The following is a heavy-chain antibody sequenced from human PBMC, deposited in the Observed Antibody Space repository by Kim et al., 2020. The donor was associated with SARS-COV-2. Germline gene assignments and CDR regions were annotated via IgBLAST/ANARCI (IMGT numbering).Heavy chain of an antibody. D-gene: IGHD3-9*01. CDR2: ISGSGGST. V-gene: IGHV3-23*01. CDR3: AKDMDYDILADYYYGMDV. Sequence: GGSLRLSCAASGFTFSSYAMSWVRQAPGKGLEWVSAISGSGGSTYYADSVKGRFTISRDNSKNTLYLQMNSLRAEDTAVYYCAKDMDYDILADYYYGMDVWGQGTTVTVSS. CDR1: GFTFSSYA. J-gene: IGHJ6*02.